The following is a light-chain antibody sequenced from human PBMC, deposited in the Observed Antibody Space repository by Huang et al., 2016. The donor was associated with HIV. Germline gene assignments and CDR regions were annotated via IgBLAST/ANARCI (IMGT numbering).Light chain of an antibody. J-gene: IGKJ4*01. CDR1: QGISNY. CDR3: QKYNSAPLT. Sequence: DIQMTQSPSSLSASVGDRVTITCRASQGISNYLAWYQQKPGKVPKLLIYAASTLRSGVPSRFSGSGSGTDFTLTISSLQPEDGATYYCQKYNSAPLTCGGGTKVEIK. V-gene: IGKV1-27*01. CDR2: AAS.